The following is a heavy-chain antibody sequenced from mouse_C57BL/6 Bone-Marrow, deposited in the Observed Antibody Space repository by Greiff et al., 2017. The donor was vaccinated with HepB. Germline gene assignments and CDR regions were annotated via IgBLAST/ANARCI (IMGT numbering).Heavy chain of an antibody. D-gene: IGHD5-1*01. CDR1: GFNIKDDY. CDR2: IDPENGDT. Sequence: VQLQQSGAELVRPGASVKLSCTASGFNIKDDYMHWVKQRPEQGLEWIGWIDPENGDTEYASKFQGKATITADTSSNTAYLQRSSLTSEDTAVYYCTTYLKAMDYWGQGTSVTVSS. J-gene: IGHJ4*01. V-gene: IGHV14-4*01. CDR3: TTYLKAMDY.